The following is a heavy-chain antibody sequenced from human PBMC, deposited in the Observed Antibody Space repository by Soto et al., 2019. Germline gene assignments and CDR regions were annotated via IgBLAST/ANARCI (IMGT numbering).Heavy chain of an antibody. CDR2: IRQDGAAK. CDR1: GFTFSSYW. V-gene: IGHV3-7*01. D-gene: IGHD2-15*01. CDR3: ARDLTPVIEIGTFLDALDM. Sequence: EVQLVESGGGLVQPGGSLRLSCAASGFTFSSYWMTWVRQAPGKGLEWVANIRQDGAAKNYLDSVKGRFTISRDNAKNYLFLQMNSLRAEDTAVYYCARDLTPVIEIGTFLDALDMWGQGTAVSVSS. J-gene: IGHJ3*02.